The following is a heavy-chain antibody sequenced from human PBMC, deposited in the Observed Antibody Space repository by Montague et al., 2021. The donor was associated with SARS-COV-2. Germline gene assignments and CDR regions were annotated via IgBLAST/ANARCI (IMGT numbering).Heavy chain of an antibody. CDR3: ARGRQHINMVVVVVTGGEYYFDF. CDR2: INHRGST. V-gene: IGHV4-34*01. CDR1: DGSFSDYS. J-gene: IGHJ4*02. Sequence: SETLSLTCAVYDGSFSDYSWTWIRQPPGKGLEWIGAINHRGSTNHNLSLKSRVTISVDKSKNQFSLKMTSVTAADTAVYYCARGRQHINMVVVVVTGGEYYFDFWGQGTLVAVSS. D-gene: IGHD3-22*01.